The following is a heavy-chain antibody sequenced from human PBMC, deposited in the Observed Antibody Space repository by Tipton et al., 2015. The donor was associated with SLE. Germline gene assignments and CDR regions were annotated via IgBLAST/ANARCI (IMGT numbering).Heavy chain of an antibody. CDR1: GGSINSYY. V-gene: IGHV4-59*01. CDR3: ASTIAAPAFDY. Sequence: LRLSCTVSGGSINSYYWSWIRQPPGKGLEWIGYIYYSGSTNYNPSLKSRVTISVDTSKNQFSLKLSSVTAADTAVYYCASTIAAPAFDYWGQGTLVTVSS. D-gene: IGHD6-13*01. CDR2: IYYSGST. J-gene: IGHJ4*02.